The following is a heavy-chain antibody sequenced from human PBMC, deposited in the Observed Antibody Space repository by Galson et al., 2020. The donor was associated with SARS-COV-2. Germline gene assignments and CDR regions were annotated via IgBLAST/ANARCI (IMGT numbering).Heavy chain of an antibody. J-gene: IGHJ6*03. V-gene: IGHV1-18*01. D-gene: IGHD2-2*01. Sequence: ASVKVSCKASGYTFTSYGISWVRQAPGQGLEWMGWISAYNGNTNYAQKLQGRVTMTTDTSTSTAYMELRSLRSDDTAVYYCARDFNRVVPAAYYYYYMDVWGKGTTVTVSS. CDR1: GYTFTSYG. CDR2: ISAYNGNT. CDR3: ARDFNRVVPAAYYYYYMDV.